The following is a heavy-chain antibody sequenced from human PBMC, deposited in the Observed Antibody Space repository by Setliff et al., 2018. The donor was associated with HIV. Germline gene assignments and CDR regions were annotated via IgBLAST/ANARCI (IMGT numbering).Heavy chain of an antibody. Sequence: ASVKVSCKASGYTFTDYYIHWVQQAPGKGLEWMGRVDPEDGETTYAEKFQGRITITADTSTDTAYLELSSLRAEDSAFYYCTTPLDSSGYFGSDYFDYWGQGALVTVSS. J-gene: IGHJ4*02. CDR3: TTPLDSSGYFGSDYFDY. CDR1: GYTFTDYY. D-gene: IGHD3-22*01. V-gene: IGHV1-69-2*01. CDR2: VDPEDGET.